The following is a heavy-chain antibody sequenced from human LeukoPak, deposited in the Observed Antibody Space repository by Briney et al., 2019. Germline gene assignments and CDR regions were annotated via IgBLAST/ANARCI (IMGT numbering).Heavy chain of an antibody. CDR1: GFTFSSYS. V-gene: IGHV3-21*01. Sequence: GGSLRLSCAASGFTFSSYSMNWVRQAPGKGLEWVSSISSSSSYIYYADSVKGRFTISRDNAKNSLYLQMNSLRAEDTAVYYCAREYYYGSGSYRANWFDPWGQGTLVTVSS. J-gene: IGHJ5*02. D-gene: IGHD3-10*01. CDR2: ISSSSSYI. CDR3: AREYYYGSGSYRANWFDP.